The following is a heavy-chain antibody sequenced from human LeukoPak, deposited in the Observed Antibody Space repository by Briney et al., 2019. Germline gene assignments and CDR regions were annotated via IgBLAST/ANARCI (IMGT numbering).Heavy chain of an antibody. CDR1: GFIFSDHY. Sequence: GGSLRLSCAASGFIFSDHYMDWVRQAPGKGLEWLARSRDKAKSYSTEHAASVKGRFTISRDNSKNPLYLQMNSLKTEDTAVYYCARRSNSYYTFDYWGQGTLVTVSS. D-gene: IGHD1-26*01. CDR3: ARRSNSYYTFDY. V-gene: IGHV3-72*01. J-gene: IGHJ4*02. CDR2: SRDKAKSYST.